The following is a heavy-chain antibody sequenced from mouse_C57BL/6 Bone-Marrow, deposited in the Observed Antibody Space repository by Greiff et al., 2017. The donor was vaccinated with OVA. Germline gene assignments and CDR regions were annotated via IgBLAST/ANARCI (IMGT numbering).Heavy chain of an antibody. V-gene: IGHV1-69*01. CDR2: IDPSDSYT. J-gene: IGHJ1*03. D-gene: IGHD1-1*01. Sequence: QVQLQQPGAELVMPGASVKLSCKASGYTFTSYWMHWVKQRPGQGLEWIGEIDPSDSYTNYNQKFKGKSTLTVEKSSSTAYMQLSSLTSEDSAVYYCARDDYYGSSYGYFDVWGTGTTVTVSS. CDR1: GYTFTSYW. CDR3: ARDDYYGSSYGYFDV.